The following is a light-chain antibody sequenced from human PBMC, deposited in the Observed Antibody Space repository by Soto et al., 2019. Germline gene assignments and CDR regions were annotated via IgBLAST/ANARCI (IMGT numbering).Light chain of an antibody. CDR3: QQYNSYSYT. CDR2: KAS. Sequence: DIQMTQSPSTLYASVGDRVTITCRASQSISSWLAGYQQKPGKAPKHLIYKASSLESGVPSRFSGSGSGTELTLTISSLQPDEFATYYCQQYNSYSYTFGQGTKLEIK. J-gene: IGKJ2*01. CDR1: QSISSW. V-gene: IGKV1-5*03.